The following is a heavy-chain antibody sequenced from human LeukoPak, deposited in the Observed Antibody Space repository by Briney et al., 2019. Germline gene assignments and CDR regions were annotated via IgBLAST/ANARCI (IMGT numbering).Heavy chain of an antibody. V-gene: IGHV4-39*07. Sequence: PSETLSLTCTVSGDSISSSSSYWGWIRQPPGEGLEWIGSIYYSGSTYYNPSLKSRVTISVDTSKNQFSLKLSSVTAADTAVYYCARALWFGELLEYYFDYWGQGTLVTVSS. D-gene: IGHD3-10*01. CDR1: GDSISSSSSY. CDR3: ARALWFGELLEYYFDY. J-gene: IGHJ4*02. CDR2: IYYSGST.